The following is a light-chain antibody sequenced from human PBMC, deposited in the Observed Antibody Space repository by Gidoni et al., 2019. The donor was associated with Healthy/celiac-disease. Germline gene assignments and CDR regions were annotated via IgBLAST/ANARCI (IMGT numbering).Light chain of an antibody. CDR1: QSISSY. CDR2: AAY. J-gene: IGKJ3*01. Sequence: DIQMTQSPSSLSASVGDRVTITCRASQSISSYLNWYQQKPGKAPKLLIYAAYSLQSGVPSRFSGSGSWTDFTLTISSLQPEDFATYYCQQSYSTPGVTFGPGTKVDIK. CDR3: QQSYSTPGVT. V-gene: IGKV1-39*01.